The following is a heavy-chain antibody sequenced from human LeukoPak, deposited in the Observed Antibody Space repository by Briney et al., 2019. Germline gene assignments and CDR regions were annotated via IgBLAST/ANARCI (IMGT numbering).Heavy chain of an antibody. CDR1: GGSISSSSYY. CDR2: IYYSGST. Sequence: SETLSLTRTVSGGSISSSSYYWGWIRQPPGKGLEWIGSIYYSGSTYYNPSLKSRVTISVDTSKNQFSLKLSSVTAADTAVYYCARSDPQYAYYYYYMDVWGKGTTVTVSS. J-gene: IGHJ6*03. D-gene: IGHD2-2*01. V-gene: IGHV4-39*07. CDR3: ARSDPQYAYYYYYMDV.